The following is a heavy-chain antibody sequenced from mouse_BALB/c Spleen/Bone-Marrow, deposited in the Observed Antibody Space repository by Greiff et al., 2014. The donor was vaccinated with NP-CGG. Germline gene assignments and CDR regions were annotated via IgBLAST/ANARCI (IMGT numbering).Heavy chain of an antibody. CDR3: TRPSFYYGSSYWYFDV. J-gene: IGHJ1*01. D-gene: IGHD1-1*01. CDR2: IDPANGDT. V-gene: IGHV14-3*02. CDR1: GFNIKDTY. Sequence: EVQLQQSRSELVKPGASVKLSCAASGFNIKDTYMHWVKQRPEQGLEWIGRIDPANGDTKYDPKFQGKATITADTSSNTAYLQLSSLTSEDTAVYYCTRPSFYYGSSYWYFDVWGAGTTVTVSS.